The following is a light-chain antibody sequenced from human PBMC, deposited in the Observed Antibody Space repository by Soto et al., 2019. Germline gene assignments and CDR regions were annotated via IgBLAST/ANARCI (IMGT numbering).Light chain of an antibody. Sequence: DIQVTQSPSSLSASVGDRVTITCRTSQAIMTFLNWYQQRPGSGPKLLIYAASKLQSGVPSRFCGSGSGTDFTLVISGLQPDDFATYFCQRSFMTARTFGPGTKV. CDR2: AAS. J-gene: IGKJ3*01. CDR1: QAIMTF. CDR3: QRSFMTART. V-gene: IGKV1-39*01.